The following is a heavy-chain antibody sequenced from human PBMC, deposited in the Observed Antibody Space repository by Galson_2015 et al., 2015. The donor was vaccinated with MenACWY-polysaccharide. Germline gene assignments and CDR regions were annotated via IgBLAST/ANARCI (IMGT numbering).Heavy chain of an antibody. CDR1: GFIFSSYE. V-gene: IGHV3-48*03. D-gene: IGHD4-11*01. Sequence: SLRLSCAASGFIFSSYEMNWVRQAPGKGLEWVSHITSSTSAIYYADSVKGRFTISRDNAKNSLYLQMSSLRAEDTAVYYCARGIYGNWYGMDVWCQGTTDPVS. CDR3: ARGIYGNWYGMDV. CDR2: ITSSTSAI. J-gene: IGHJ6*02.